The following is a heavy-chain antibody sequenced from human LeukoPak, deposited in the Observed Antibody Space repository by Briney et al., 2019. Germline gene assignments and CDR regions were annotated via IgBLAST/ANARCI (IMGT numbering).Heavy chain of an antibody. J-gene: IGHJ4*02. CDR1: GYTFTSYD. V-gene: IGHV1-8*03. CDR3: ARGSSSYYASGSYSPSSDY. Sequence: ASVKVSCKASGYTFTSYDINWVRQATGQGLEWMGWMNPNSGNTGYAQKFQGRVTITRNTSISTAYMELSRLRSDDTAVYYCARGSSSYYASGSYSPSSDYWGQGTLVTVSS. CDR2: MNPNSGNT. D-gene: IGHD3-10*01.